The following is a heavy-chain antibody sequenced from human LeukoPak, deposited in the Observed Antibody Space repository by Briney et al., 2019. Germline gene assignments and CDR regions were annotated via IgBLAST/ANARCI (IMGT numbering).Heavy chain of an antibody. V-gene: IGHV4-39*01. D-gene: IGHD6-13*01. Sequence: SETLSLTCTVSGGSISSSSYYWGWIRQPPAKGLEWIGSIYYSGSTYYNPSLKSRVTISVDTSKNQFSLKLSSVTAADTAVYYCASIPGGPWYRSSWYPFDYWGQGTLVTVSS. J-gene: IGHJ4*02. CDR1: GGSISSSSYY. CDR3: ASIPGGPWYRSSWYPFDY. CDR2: IYYSGST.